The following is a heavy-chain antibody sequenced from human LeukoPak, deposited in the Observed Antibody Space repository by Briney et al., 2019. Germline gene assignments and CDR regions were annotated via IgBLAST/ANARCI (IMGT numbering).Heavy chain of an antibody. D-gene: IGHD1-1*01. Sequence: GGSLRLSCVVSEFTFNTFNMNWVRQAPGKGLEWISYITSSSDTIYYADSVKGRFTISRDNAKNSLYLQMNSLRAEDTAVYFCAREIDYMPTGTSSLSYWGQGTLVTVSS. V-gene: IGHV3-48*01. CDR1: EFTFNTFN. J-gene: IGHJ4*02. CDR3: AREIDYMPTGTSSLSY. CDR2: ITSSSDTI.